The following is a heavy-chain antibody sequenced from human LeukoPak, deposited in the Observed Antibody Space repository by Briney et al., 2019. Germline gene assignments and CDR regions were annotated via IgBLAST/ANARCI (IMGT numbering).Heavy chain of an antibody. CDR3: AREPLYDSSGYYYFDY. D-gene: IGHD3-22*01. V-gene: IGHV6-1*01. CDR1: GDSVSSNSAA. CDR2: TYYRSKWYN. Sequence: SQTLSLTCAISGDSVSSNSAAWHWIRQSPSRGLEWLGRTYYRSKWYNDYAVSVKSRITINPDTSKNQFSLQLNSVTPEDTAVYYCAREPLYDSSGYYYFDYWGQGTLVTVSS. J-gene: IGHJ4*02.